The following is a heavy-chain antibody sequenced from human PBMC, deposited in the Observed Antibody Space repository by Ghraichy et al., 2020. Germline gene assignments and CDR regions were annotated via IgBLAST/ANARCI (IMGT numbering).Heavy chain of an antibody. CDR2: IKSDGSDI. V-gene: IGHV3-7*01. CDR3: ARDPYGDYKYGGADY. D-gene: IGHD4-17*01. CDR1: GFTFSRHW. J-gene: IGHJ4*02. Sequence: GGSLRLSCAASGFTFSRHWMSWVRQAPGKGLEWVARIKSDGSDIFYVDSVRGRFTISRDNAKNSVSLEMNSLRVEDTAVYYCARDPYGDYKYGGADYWGQGTLVSVSS.